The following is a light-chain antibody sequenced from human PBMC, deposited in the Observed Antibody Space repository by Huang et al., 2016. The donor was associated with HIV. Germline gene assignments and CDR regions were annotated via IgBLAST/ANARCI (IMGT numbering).Light chain of an antibody. CDR3: QQRIQWPRLT. V-gene: IGKV3-11*01. CDR1: QIITSF. Sequence: EIVLTQSPAPLSLSPGERATLSCRASQIITSFLDWYRPKPGQAPRLLIFDATNRATGTPARFSGSGSGTDFTLTIHSLEPEDFAVYYCQQRIQWPRLTFGGGTRVEMK. J-gene: IGKJ4*01. CDR2: DAT.